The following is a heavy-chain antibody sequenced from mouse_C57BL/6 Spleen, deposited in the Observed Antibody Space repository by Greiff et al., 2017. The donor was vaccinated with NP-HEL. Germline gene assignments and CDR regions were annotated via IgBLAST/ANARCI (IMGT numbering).Heavy chain of an antibody. Sequence: VKLMESGPELVKPGASVKISCKASGYAFSSPWMNWVKQRPGKGLEWIGRIYPGDGDTNYNGKFKGKATLTADKSSSTAYMQLSSLTSEDSAVYFCARGVLRTPFDYWGQGTTLTVSS. D-gene: IGHD1-1*01. CDR3: ARGVLRTPFDY. CDR1: GYAFSSPW. CDR2: IYPGDGDT. V-gene: IGHV1-82*01. J-gene: IGHJ2*01.